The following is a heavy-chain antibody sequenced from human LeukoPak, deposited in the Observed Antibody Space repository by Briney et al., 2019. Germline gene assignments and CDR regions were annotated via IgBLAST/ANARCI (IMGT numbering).Heavy chain of an antibody. CDR1: GDTLTNYY. D-gene: IGHD6-19*01. V-gene: IGHV1-46*01. J-gene: IGHJ4*02. CDR3: ASGLETLAMAATGFDY. CDR2: INPGGDTT. Sequence: GASVKVSCKASGDTLTNYYIHWVRQAPGQRLEWMGLINPGGDTTVYAQKFQGRVILTSDTSTTTFYLELTSLSSEDTALYYCASGLETLAMAATGFDYWGQGTLVTVSS.